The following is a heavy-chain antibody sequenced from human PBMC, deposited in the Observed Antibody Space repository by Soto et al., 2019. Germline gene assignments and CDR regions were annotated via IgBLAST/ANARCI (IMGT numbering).Heavy chain of an antibody. CDR1: GGTFSSYA. Sequence: QVQLVQSGAEVKKPGSSVKVSCKASGGTFSSYAISWVRQAPGQGLEWMGGIIPIFGTANYAQKFQGRVTITADDSTSPAYRELSRLRSEDTAVYYCARDGGGYDYYYGMDVWGQGTTVTVSS. J-gene: IGHJ6*02. V-gene: IGHV1-69*12. D-gene: IGHD5-12*01. CDR2: IIPIFGTA. CDR3: ARDGGGYDYYYGMDV.